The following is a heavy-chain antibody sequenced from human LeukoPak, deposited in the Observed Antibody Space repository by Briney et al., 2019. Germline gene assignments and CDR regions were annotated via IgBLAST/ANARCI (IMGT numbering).Heavy chain of an antibody. CDR3: TRVIAVAGTDY. D-gene: IGHD6-19*01. V-gene: IGHV3-49*04. J-gene: IGHJ4*02. CDR2: IRSKAYGGTT. Sequence: GGSLRLSCAASGFTFSSYAMSWVRQAPGKGLEWVGFIRSKAYGGTTEYAASVKGRFTISRDDSKSIAYLQMNSLKTEDTAVYYCTRVIAVAGTDYWGQGTLVTVSS. CDR1: GFTFSSYA.